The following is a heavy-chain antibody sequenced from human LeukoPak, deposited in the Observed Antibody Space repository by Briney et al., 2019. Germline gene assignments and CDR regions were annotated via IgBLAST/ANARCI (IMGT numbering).Heavy chain of an antibody. J-gene: IGHJ4*02. V-gene: IGHV3-23*01. CDR2: ISGSGGGT. CDR1: GFTFSSYA. CDR3: AKGGDVFDY. D-gene: IGHD3-16*01. Sequence: GGSLRLSCAASGFTFSSYAMSWVRQAPGKGLEWVSGISGSGGGTYYADSVKGRFTISRDNSKNTLYLQMNSLRAEDTAVYSCAKGGDVFDYWGQGTLVTVSS.